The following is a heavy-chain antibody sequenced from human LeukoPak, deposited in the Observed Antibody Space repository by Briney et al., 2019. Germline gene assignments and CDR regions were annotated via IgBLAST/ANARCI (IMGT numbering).Heavy chain of an antibody. D-gene: IGHD3-10*01. J-gene: IGHJ3*02. CDR3: ARTIFGAEFYNPYGSGSRPTGGAFDI. CDR1: GGSISSGDYY. Sequence: PSETLSLTCTVSGGSISSGDYYWSWIRQPPGKGLEWIGYIYYSGSSYYNPSLKSRVTISVDTSRNQFSLKLSSVTAADAAVYYCARTIFGAEFYNPYGSGSRPTGGAFDIWGQGTMVTVSS. V-gene: IGHV4-30-4*01. CDR2: IYYSGSS.